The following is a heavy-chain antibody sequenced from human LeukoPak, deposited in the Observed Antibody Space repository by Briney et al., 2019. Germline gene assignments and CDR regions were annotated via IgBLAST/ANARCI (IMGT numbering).Heavy chain of an antibody. Sequence: SETLSLTCTVSGGSISSGGYYWSWIRQHPGTGLEWIGYIYYSGSTYYNPSLKSRVTISVDTSKNQFSLKLSSVTAADTAVYYCARHRKGYCSGGSCFYFDYWGQGTLVTVSS. CDR1: GGSISSGGYY. J-gene: IGHJ4*02. CDR3: ARHRKGYCSGGSCFYFDY. V-gene: IGHV4-31*03. CDR2: IYYSGST. D-gene: IGHD2-15*01.